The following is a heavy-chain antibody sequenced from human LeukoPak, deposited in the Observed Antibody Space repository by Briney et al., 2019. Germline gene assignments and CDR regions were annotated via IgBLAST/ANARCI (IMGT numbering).Heavy chain of an antibody. CDR2: MNPNSGNT. D-gene: IGHD3-10*01. CDR1: GYTFTSYD. Sequence: GASVKVSCKASGYTFTSYDINWVRQATGQGLEWMGWMNPNSGNTGYAQKFQGRVTMTRNTSISTAYMELSSLRSEDTAVYYCARGAANYYGSGSYEASGPWGQGTLVTVSS. CDR3: ARGAANYYGSGSYEASGP. J-gene: IGHJ5*02. V-gene: IGHV1-8*01.